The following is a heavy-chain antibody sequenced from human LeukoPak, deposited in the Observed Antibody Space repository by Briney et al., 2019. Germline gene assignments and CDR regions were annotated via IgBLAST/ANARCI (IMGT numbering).Heavy chain of an antibody. Sequence: ASVKVSCKASGGTFSSYAISWVRQAPGQGLEWMGWISAYNGNTNYAQKLQGRVTMTTDTSTSTAYMELRSLRSDDTAVYYCARGGDDFWSDDAFDIWGQGTMVTVSS. V-gene: IGHV1-18*01. J-gene: IGHJ3*02. CDR2: ISAYNGNT. CDR3: ARGGDDFWSDDAFDI. D-gene: IGHD3-3*01. CDR1: GGTFSSYA.